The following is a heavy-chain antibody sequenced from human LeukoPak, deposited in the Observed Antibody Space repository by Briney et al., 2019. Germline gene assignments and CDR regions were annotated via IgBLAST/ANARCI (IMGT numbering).Heavy chain of an antibody. CDR2: IYSGGST. D-gene: IGHD6-6*01. CDR3: ARDRLYISSSEDY. J-gene: IGHJ4*02. V-gene: IGHV3-53*01. CDR1: GFTVSSNY. Sequence: GGSLSLSCAASGFTVSSNYMSWVRQAPGKGLEWVSVIYSGGSTYYADSVKGRFTISRDSSKNTLYLQMNSLRVEDTAVYYCARDRLYISSSEDYWGQGILVTVSS.